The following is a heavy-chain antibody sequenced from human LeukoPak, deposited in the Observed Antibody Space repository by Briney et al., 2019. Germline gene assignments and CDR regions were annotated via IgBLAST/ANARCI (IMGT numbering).Heavy chain of an antibody. Sequence: PSETLSLTCAVYGGSFSGYYWSWIRQPPGKGLEWIGEINHSGSTNYNPSLKSRVTISVDTSKNQFSLKLSSVTAADTAVYYCARVNGYSYGYVGYWGQGTLVTVSS. D-gene: IGHD5-18*01. CDR2: INHSGST. V-gene: IGHV4-34*01. CDR1: GGSFSGYY. J-gene: IGHJ4*02. CDR3: ARVNGYSYGYVGY.